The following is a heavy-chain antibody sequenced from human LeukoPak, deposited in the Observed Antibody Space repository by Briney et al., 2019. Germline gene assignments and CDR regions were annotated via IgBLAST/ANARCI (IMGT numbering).Heavy chain of an antibody. CDR3: TKLSDRGLYEAALNVGFDY. D-gene: IGHD6-6*01. CDR1: AFTFSTYT. CDR2: ISGSGGST. Sequence: GGSLRLSCAASAFTFSTYTTSCVRQAPGRWLEWVSSISGSGGSTYYADSVKGPFTISRDNSNNTICLQTTSLIGAETAVYYWTKLSDRGLYEAALNVGFDYWGQGTLVTVSS. J-gene: IGHJ4*02. V-gene: IGHV3-23*01.